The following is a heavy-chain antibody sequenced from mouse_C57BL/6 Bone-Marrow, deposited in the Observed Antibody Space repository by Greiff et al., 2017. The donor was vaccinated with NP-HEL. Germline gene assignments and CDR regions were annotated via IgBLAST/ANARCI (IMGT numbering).Heavy chain of an antibody. V-gene: IGHV1-80*01. CDR1: GYAFSSYW. Sequence: QVHVKQSGAELVKPGASVKISCKASGYAFSSYWMNWVKQRPGKGLEWIGQIYPGDGDTNYNGKFKGKATLTADKSSSTAYMQLSSLTSEDSAVYFCARWGNSWFAYWGQGTLVTVSA. J-gene: IGHJ3*01. CDR2: IYPGDGDT. D-gene: IGHD2-1*01. CDR3: ARWGNSWFAY.